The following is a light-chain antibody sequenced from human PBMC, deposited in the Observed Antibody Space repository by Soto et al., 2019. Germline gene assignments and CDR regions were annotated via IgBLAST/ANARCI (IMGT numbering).Light chain of an antibody. V-gene: IGKV1-12*01. CDR3: XXXXXFPIT. CDR1: QGISSW. CDR2: AAS. J-gene: IGKJ5*01. Sequence: DIQMTQSPSSVSASVGDRVTITCRASQGISSWLAWYQQKPGKAPKLLIYAASSLQSGVPSRFSGSGSGTDFTLTISSLQPEXXXXXXXXXXXXFPITFGQGTRLEIK.